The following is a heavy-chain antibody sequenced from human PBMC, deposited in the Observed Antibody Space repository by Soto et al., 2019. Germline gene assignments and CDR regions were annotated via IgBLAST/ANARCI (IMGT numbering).Heavy chain of an antibody. CDR1: GYTFTGYY. J-gene: IGHJ6*02. CDR2: INPNSGGT. V-gene: IGHV1-2*04. Sequence: GASVKVSCKASGYTFTGYYMHWVRQAPGQGLEWMGWINPNSGGTNYAQKFQGWVTMTRDTSISTAYMELSRLRSDDTAVYYCARDRALGVVVGYYGMDVWGQGTTVTVSS. CDR3: ARDRALGVVVGYYGMDV. D-gene: IGHD2-15*01.